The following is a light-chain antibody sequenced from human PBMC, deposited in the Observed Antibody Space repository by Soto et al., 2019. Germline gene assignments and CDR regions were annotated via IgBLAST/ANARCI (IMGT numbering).Light chain of an antibody. Sequence: IVMPQSPAPLSVSPGERVTLSCRASPSVSSYLAWYQQKPGQPPRLLIYDSSTRATGIPARFRGSGSGTEFTLTVTSLQSEDFAIYYCHQYNTWPFFTFGPGTRVDI. CDR2: DSS. CDR1: PSVSSY. J-gene: IGKJ3*01. V-gene: IGKV3-15*01. CDR3: HQYNTWPFFT.